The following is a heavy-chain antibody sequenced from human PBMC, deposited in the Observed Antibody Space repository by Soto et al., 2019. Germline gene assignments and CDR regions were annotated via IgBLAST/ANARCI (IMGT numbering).Heavy chain of an antibody. V-gene: IGHV3-23*01. J-gene: IGHJ4*02. CDR3: AKAYMSTGWYYFDC. Sequence: PGGSLRLSCAASGFTFSSYAMTWVRQAPGKGLEWVSAISGSGGSTDYADSVKGRFTISRDNSKNTLYLQMNSLRAEDKAMYYCAKAYMSTGWYYFDCWGKGTLVTVSS. CDR1: GFTFSSYA. D-gene: IGHD6-19*01. CDR2: ISGSGGST.